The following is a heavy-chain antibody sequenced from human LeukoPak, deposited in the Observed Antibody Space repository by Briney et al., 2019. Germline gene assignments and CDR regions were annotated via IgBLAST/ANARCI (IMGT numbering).Heavy chain of an antibody. Sequence: GASVKVSCKAFGGTFSSYAISWVRQAPGQGLEWMGRIIPILGIANYAQKFQGRVTITADKSTSTAYMELSSLRSEDTAVYYCARDHTRNAFDIWGQGTMVTVSS. V-gene: IGHV1-69*04. CDR3: ARDHTRNAFDI. J-gene: IGHJ3*02. CDR2: IIPILGIA. CDR1: GGTFSSYA. D-gene: IGHD2-2*02.